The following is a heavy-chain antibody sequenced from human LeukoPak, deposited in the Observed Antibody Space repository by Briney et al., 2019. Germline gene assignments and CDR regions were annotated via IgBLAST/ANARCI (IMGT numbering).Heavy chain of an antibody. D-gene: IGHD4-17*01. Sequence: SETLSLTCTVSGGSISSSSYYWGWIRQPPGKGLEWIGSIYYSGSTYYNPSLKSRVTMSLDTSKNQFSLKLSSVTAADTAVYYCAREGRGDYGDYYLGSWGQGTLVTVSS. J-gene: IGHJ5*02. CDR3: AREGRGDYGDYYLGS. V-gene: IGHV4-39*07. CDR2: IYYSGST. CDR1: GGSISSSSYY.